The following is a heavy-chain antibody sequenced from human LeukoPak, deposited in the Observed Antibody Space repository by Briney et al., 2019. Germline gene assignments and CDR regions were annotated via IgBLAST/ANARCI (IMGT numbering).Heavy chain of an antibody. CDR2: IKQDGSEK. CDR3: ASWVGGGRYFDY. V-gene: IGHV3-7*03. CDR1: GFTFSSYW. D-gene: IGHD3-16*01. Sequence: GGSLRLSCAASGFTFSSYWMSWVRQAPGKGLEWVANIKQDGSEKYYVDSAKGRFTISRDNAKNSLYLQMNSLRAEDTAVYYCASWVGGGRYFDYWGQGTLVTVSS. J-gene: IGHJ4*02.